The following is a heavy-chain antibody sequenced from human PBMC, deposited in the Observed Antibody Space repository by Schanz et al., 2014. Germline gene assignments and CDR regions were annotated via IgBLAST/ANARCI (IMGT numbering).Heavy chain of an antibody. CDR3: VTEKRMESGTWAKAFDI. Sequence: QVQLVQSGAEVKKPGVSVKVSCKASGYTFTTYYIHWVRQAPGQGLEWMGKINPSSGTTRIAQNLQGRLTGTRDTSTSTVNMELSSLRSDDTAMYYCVTEKRMESGTWAKAFDIWGQGTWVTVSS. D-gene: IGHD3-3*01. CDR1: GYTFTTYY. J-gene: IGHJ3*02. CDR2: INPSSGTT. V-gene: IGHV1-46*01.